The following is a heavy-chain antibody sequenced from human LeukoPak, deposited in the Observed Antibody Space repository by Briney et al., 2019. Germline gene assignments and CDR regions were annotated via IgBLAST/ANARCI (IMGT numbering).Heavy chain of an antibody. D-gene: IGHD4-23*01. CDR2: ISWNSGSI. J-gene: IGHJ2*01. Sequence: GGSLRLSCAASGFTFDDYAMHWVRQAPGKGLEWVSGISWNSGSIGYADSVKGRFTISRDNAKNSLYLQMNSLRAEDTALYYCAATVVTSWYFDLWGRGTLVTVSS. V-gene: IGHV3-9*01. CDR1: GFTFDDYA. CDR3: AATVVTSWYFDL.